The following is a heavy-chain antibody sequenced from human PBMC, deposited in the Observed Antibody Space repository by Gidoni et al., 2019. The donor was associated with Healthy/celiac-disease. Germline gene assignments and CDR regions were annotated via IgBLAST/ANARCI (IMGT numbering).Heavy chain of an antibody. D-gene: IGHD6-19*01. CDR3: AREQRYSSGPSPYYYYGMDV. J-gene: IGHJ6*02. Sequence: QGQLVESGGGVVQPGRSPRLSCAASGVTCSSYAMHWVRPAPGKGLGWVAVISYDGSNKYYPGSVNGPFPISRDHSQNPLYLQMNRLGSEDTAVYYCAREQRYSSGPSPYYYYGMDVWGQGTTVTVSS. CDR2: ISYDGSNK. CDR1: GVTCSSYA. V-gene: IGHV3-30*04.